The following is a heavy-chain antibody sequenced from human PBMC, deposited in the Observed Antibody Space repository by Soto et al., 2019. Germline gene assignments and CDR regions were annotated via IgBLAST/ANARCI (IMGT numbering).Heavy chain of an antibody. Sequence: PGGSLRLSCAASGFTFSSYSMNWVRQAPGKGLEWVSSISSSSSYIYYADSVKGRFTISRDNAKNSLYLQMNSLRAEDTAVYYCARDLYSNYVYYYYGMDVWGQGTTVTVSS. CDR2: ISSSSSYI. J-gene: IGHJ6*02. D-gene: IGHD4-4*01. CDR1: GFTFSSYS. CDR3: ARDLYSNYVYYYYGMDV. V-gene: IGHV3-21*01.